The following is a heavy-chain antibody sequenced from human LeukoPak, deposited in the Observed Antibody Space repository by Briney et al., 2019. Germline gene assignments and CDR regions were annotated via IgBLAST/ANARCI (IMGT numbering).Heavy chain of an antibody. CDR1: GFTFSRFW. V-gene: IGHV3-74*01. J-gene: IGHJ4*02. Sequence: SGGSLRLSCTASGFTFSRFWMHWVRQAPGKGLEWVSHASSDGSSTVYADSVKGRFTISRDNAKKTMYLQMNSMRVEDTARYYCARDSDAGFAYWGRGPLVTVSS. CDR3: ARDSDAGFAY. CDR2: ASSDGSST.